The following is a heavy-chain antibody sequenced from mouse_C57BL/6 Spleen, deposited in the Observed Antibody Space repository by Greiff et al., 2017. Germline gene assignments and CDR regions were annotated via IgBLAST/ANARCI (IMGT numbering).Heavy chain of an antibody. V-gene: IGHV5-17*01. CDR1: GFTFSDYG. CDR3: ARPPAYYSNYEDYFDY. Sequence: EVHLVESGGGLVKPGGSLKLSCAASGFTFSDYGMHWVRQAPEQGLEWVAYISSGSSSIYYADTVKGRFTISRDNAKNTLFLQMTSLRSEDTAMYYCARPPAYYSNYEDYFDYWGQGTTLTVSS. D-gene: IGHD2-5*01. CDR2: ISSGSSSI. J-gene: IGHJ2*01.